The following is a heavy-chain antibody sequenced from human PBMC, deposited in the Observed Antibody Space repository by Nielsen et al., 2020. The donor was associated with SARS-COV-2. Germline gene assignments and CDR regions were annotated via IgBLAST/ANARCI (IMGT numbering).Heavy chain of an antibody. J-gene: IGHJ4*02. Sequence: GESLKISCAASGFTFSSYWMSWVRQAPGKGLEWVANIKQDGSEKYYVDSVKGRFTISRDNAKNSLYLQMNSLRAEDTALYYCAKDIMADGSGSYTFDYWGQGTLVTVSS. CDR3: AKDIMADGSGSYTFDY. D-gene: IGHD3-10*01. CDR2: IKQDGSEK. V-gene: IGHV3-7*03. CDR1: GFTFSSYW.